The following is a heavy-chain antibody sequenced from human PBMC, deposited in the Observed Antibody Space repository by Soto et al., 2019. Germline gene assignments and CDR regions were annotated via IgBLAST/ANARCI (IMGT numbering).Heavy chain of an antibody. CDR3: AHSLPPWGGMDV. J-gene: IGHJ6*02. Sequence: QITLKESGPTLVKPTQTLTLTCTFSGFSLSTSGVGVGWIRQPPGKALEWLALLYWDDDKRYSPSLKSRLTITKDASKNQVVLTMTNMDRGDTATYYCAHSLPPWGGMDVWGPGTAVTVSS. V-gene: IGHV2-5*02. CDR1: GFSLSTSGVG. D-gene: IGHD7-27*01. CDR2: LYWDDDK.